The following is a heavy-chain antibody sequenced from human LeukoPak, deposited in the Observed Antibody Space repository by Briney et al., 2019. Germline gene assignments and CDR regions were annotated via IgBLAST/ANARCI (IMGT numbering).Heavy chain of an antibody. CDR2: IYYSGST. V-gene: IGHV4-39*01. Sequence: PSETLSLTCTVSGGSISSSSYYWGWIRQPPGKGLEWIGSIYYSGSTYYNSSLKSRVTISVDTSKNQFSLKLSSVTAADTAVYYCARGFERFDYWGQGTLVTVSS. J-gene: IGHJ4*02. CDR1: GGSISSSSYY. CDR3: ARGFERFDY. D-gene: IGHD1-1*01.